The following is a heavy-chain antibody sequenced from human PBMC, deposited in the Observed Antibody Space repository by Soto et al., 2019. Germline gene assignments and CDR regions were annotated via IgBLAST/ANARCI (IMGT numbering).Heavy chain of an antibody. D-gene: IGHD6-13*01. CDR3: AKDPKAGPPYYFDY. V-gene: IGHV3-23*01. CDR2: IDASGGYT. CDR1: GFTFTDYA. Sequence: EVQLLESGGGLLQPGRSLRLSCAASGFTFTDYAMSWVRQAPGKGLEWVSLIDASGGYTYYAGSVKGRFTISRDNSRNTLYLQMNSLRAEDTAVYYCAKDPKAGPPYYFDYWGQGSLVTVSS. J-gene: IGHJ4*02.